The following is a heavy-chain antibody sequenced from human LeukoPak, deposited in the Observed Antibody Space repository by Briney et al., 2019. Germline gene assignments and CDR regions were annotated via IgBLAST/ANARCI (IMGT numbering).Heavy chain of an antibody. Sequence: WGSLRLSCAASGFSISSNYMSWVRQAPGKGPEWVSVGYSGGRTEYPEYADSVKGRFTICRDKSKNTLYLQVNSLRAEDTAVYYCARSRDSSGWYPFQHWGQGTLVTASS. J-gene: IGHJ1*01. D-gene: IGHD6-19*01. CDR1: GFSISSNY. CDR3: ARSRDSSGWYPFQH. CDR2: GYSGGRTEYP. V-gene: IGHV3-53*01.